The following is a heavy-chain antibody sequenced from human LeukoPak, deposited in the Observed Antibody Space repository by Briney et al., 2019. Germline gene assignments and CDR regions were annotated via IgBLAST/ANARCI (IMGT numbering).Heavy chain of an antibody. V-gene: IGHV3-30-3*01. J-gene: IGHJ3*02. CDR3: ARGPSVDILTGYYGLGAFDI. Sequence: GGSLRLSCAASGFTFSSYAMHWVRQAPGKGLEWVAVISYDGSNKYYADSVKGRFTISRDNSKNTLYLQMNSLRAEDTAVYYCARGPSVDILTGYYGLGAFDIWGQGTKVTVSS. CDR2: ISYDGSNK. CDR1: GFTFSSYA. D-gene: IGHD3-9*01.